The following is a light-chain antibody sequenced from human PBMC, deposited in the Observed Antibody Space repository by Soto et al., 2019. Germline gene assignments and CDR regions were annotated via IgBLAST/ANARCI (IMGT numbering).Light chain of an antibody. CDR2: GHN. CDR1: YSNIGAGYE. V-gene: IGLV1-40*01. J-gene: IGLJ2*01. CDR3: QSYDSSLSGPRI. Sequence: QSVLTQPPSVSGAPGQRVTISCTGSYSNIGAGYEVHWYQQIPGTAPKLLISGHNNRPSGVPDRFFGSKSGTSASLTIIGLQAEDEADYYCQSYDSSLSGPRIFGGGTKLTVL.